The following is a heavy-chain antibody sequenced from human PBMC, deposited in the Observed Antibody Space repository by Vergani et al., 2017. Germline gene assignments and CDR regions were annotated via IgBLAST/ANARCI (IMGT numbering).Heavy chain of an antibody. D-gene: IGHD3-22*01. J-gene: IGHJ6*02. CDR3: ARNYYDSSGYYPANYYYGMDV. Sequence: QVQLVQSGAEVKKPGASVKVSCKASGYTFTSYGISWVRQAPGQGLEWMGWISAYNGNTNYAQKLQGRVTMTTDTSTSTAYMELRSLRSDDTAVYYCARNYYDSSGYYPANYYYGMDVWGQGTTVTVSS. CDR2: ISAYNGNT. CDR1: GYTFTSYG. V-gene: IGHV1-18*01.